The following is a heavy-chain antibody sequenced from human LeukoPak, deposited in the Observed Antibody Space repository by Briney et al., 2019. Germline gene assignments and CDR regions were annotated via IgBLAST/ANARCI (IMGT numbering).Heavy chain of an antibody. CDR3: TTRRQDGC. Sequence: GGSLRLSCATSGFTFSNAWMSWVRQAPGKGLEWVGRIKSKIDGGTIDYGAPVKGRFTISRDDSRNTLYLQMNSLKTEDTAVYYCTTRRQDGCWGQGTLVTVS. CDR1: GFTFSNAW. CDR2: IKSKIDGGTI. J-gene: IGHJ4*02. V-gene: IGHV3-15*01. D-gene: IGHD6-25*01.